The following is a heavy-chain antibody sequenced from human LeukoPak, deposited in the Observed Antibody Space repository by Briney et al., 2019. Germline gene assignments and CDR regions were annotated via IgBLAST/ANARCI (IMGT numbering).Heavy chain of an antibody. V-gene: IGHV4-59*01. Sequence: PSETLSLTCAVYGGSFSGYYWSWIRQPPGKGLEWIGYIYYSGSTNYNPSLKSRVTISVDTSKNQFSLKLSSVTAADTAVYYCARELRTYCSGGSCYRNWFDPWGQGTLVTVSS. CDR1: GGSFSGYY. D-gene: IGHD2-15*01. CDR2: IYYSGST. CDR3: ARELRTYCSGGSCYRNWFDP. J-gene: IGHJ5*02.